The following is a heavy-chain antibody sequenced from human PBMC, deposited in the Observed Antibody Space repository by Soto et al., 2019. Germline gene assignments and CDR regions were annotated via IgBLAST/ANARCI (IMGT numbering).Heavy chain of an antibody. CDR2: ISGSTTYT. CDR3: ARDSTGGPHYVHY. Sequence: QVQLVESGGGVVKPGGSLRLSCAASGFRFNDYYMSWIRQAPGKGLEWVSYISGSTTYTNYADSVKGRFTISRDSAKNSLYLQMNSLRAEDTAVYYCARDSTGGPHYVHYWGQGTLVTVSS. CDR1: GFRFNDYY. V-gene: IGHV3-11*06. J-gene: IGHJ4*02. D-gene: IGHD2-8*02.